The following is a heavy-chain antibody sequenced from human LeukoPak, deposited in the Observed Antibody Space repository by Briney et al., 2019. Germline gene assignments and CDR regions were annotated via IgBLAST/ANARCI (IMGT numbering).Heavy chain of an antibody. CDR1: GFTFSIYA. Sequence: GGSLRLSCAASGFTFSIYALSWVRQAPGKGLQWVSSITSRGESTWYVDSVKGRFTITRDNSENTLYLQMHSLRAEDTAVYYCARDRPNYYGSDGHYYRRDGDYWGRGTLVSVSS. D-gene: IGHD3-22*01. CDR3: ARDRPNYYGSDGHYYRRDGDY. V-gene: IGHV3-23*01. CDR2: ITSRGEST. J-gene: IGHJ4*02.